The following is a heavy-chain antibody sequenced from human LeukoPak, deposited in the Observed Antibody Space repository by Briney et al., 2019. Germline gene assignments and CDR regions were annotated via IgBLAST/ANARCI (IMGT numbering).Heavy chain of an antibody. CDR2: INHDGSST. J-gene: IGHJ6*04. V-gene: IGHV3-74*01. CDR3: AELGITMIGGV. CDR1: GFTFTTFW. Sequence: QPGGSLRLSCATSGFTFTTFWMHWVRQAPGKGLVWVSRINHDGSSTNYADSVKGRFTISRDNAKNTVYLQMNSLRAEDTAVYYCAELGITMIGGVWGKGTTVTISS. D-gene: IGHD3-10*02.